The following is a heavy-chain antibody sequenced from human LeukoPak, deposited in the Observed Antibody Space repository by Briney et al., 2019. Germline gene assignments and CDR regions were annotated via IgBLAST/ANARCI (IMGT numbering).Heavy chain of an antibody. D-gene: IGHD6-19*01. CDR2: INLSGGST. V-gene: IGHV1-46*01. CDR3: ARERGVAVAGEGVDP. CDR1: GYTFTRHY. Sequence: GASVKVSCKASGYTFTRHYIQWVRQAPGQGLEWMGIINLSGGSTSYAQKFQGRVTLTRDTSTSTVYMELSSLRSEGTAVYYCARERGVAVAGEGVDPWGQGTLVTVSS. J-gene: IGHJ5*02.